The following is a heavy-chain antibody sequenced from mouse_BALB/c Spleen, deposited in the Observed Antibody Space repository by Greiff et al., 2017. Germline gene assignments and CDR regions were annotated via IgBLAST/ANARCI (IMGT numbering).Heavy chain of an antibody. V-gene: IGHV2-3*01. CDR2: IRGDGST. J-gene: IGHJ4*01. Sequence: QVQLKQSGPGLVAPSQSLSITCTVSGFSLTGYGVSWVHQPPGKGLEWLGVIRGDGSTNYHSALLSRLTISKENYKSQVFLKLNSLQTDDTATYYCAKPGDDYYAMDYWGQGTSVTVSS. CDR1: GFSLTGYG. D-gene: IGHD2-13*01. CDR3: AKPGDDYYAMDY.